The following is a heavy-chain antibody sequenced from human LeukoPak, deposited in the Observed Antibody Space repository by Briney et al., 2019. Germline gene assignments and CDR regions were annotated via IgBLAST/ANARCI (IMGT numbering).Heavy chain of an antibody. CDR1: GFTFSNYA. D-gene: IGHD4-17*01. CDR3: AKEMYSYGDYALDY. Sequence: PGGSLRLSCAAPGFTFSNYAMNWVRQGPGKGLEWVSSITASGDYTFFADSVKGRFTISRDNSKNTLSLQLNSLRAEDTAVYHCAKEMYSYGDYALDYWGQGTLLTVSS. V-gene: IGHV3-23*01. J-gene: IGHJ4*02. CDR2: ITASGDYT.